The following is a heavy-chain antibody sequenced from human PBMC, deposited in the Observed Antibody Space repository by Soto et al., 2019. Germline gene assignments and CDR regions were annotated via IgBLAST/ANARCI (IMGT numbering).Heavy chain of an antibody. J-gene: IGHJ6*02. CDR1: GGSISSGDYY. V-gene: IGHV4-30-4*01. CDR2: IHYSGST. D-gene: IGHD6-13*01. CDR3: AAKPSDSSSWYGPYYYYGMDV. Sequence: QVQLQESGPGLVKPSQTLSLTCTVSGGSISSGDYYWSWIRQPPGKGLEWIGYIHYSGSTYYNPSLNSRITTSVDTSKNPFTLKLSSVTAADTAVYYCAAKPSDSSSWYGPYYYYGMDVWGQGTTVTVSS.